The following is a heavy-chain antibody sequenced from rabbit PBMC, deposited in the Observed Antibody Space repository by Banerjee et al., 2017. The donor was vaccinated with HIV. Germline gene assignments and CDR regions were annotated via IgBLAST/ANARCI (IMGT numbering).Heavy chain of an antibody. CDR3: ARDRDDGHTNYALNL. D-gene: IGHD6-1*01. Sequence: QEQLEESGGDLVKPGASLTLTCKASGFSYSGGYDMGWVRQAPGKGLEWIACINTISGDTVYASWAKGRFTISKSTSLTTVTLQMTSLTAADTATYFCARDRDDGHTNYALNLWGPGTLVTVS. V-gene: IGHV1S45*01. CDR1: GFSYSGGYD. CDR2: INTISGDT. J-gene: IGHJ4*01.